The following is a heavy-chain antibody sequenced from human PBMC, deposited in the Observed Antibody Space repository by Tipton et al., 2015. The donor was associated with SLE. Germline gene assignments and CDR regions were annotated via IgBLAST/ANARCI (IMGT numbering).Heavy chain of an antibody. V-gene: IGHV4-39*07. Sequence: TLSFTCAVYGGSISSSSYYWGWIRQPPGKGLEWIGSIYYSGSTYYNPSLKSRVTISVDTSKNQFSLKLSSVTAADTAVYYCARDLGYSGYDGKNWYFDLWGRGTLVTVSS. CDR1: GGSISSSSYY. J-gene: IGHJ2*01. CDR2: IYYSGST. D-gene: IGHD5-12*01. CDR3: ARDLGYSGYDGKNWYFDL.